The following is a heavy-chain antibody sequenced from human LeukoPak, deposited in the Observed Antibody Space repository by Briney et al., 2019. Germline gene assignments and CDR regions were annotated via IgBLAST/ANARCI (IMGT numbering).Heavy chain of an antibody. J-gene: IGHJ4*02. CDR1: GFTFSSYG. CDR3: ARDKTRGLGYSYSKSGNYFDY. D-gene: IGHD5-18*01. Sequence: GGSLRLSCAASGFTFSSYGMHWVRQAPGKGLEWVAVISYDGSNKYYADSVKGRFTISRDNAKNSLYLQMNSLRAEDTAVYSCARDKTRGLGYSYSKSGNYFDYWGQGTLVTVSS. CDR2: ISYDGSNK. V-gene: IGHV3-30*03.